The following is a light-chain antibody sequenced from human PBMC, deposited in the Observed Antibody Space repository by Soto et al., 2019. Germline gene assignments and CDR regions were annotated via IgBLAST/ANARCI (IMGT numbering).Light chain of an antibody. CDR1: SSDVGGYNY. CDR2: DVS. J-gene: IGLJ2*01. V-gene: IGLV2-14*01. Sequence: QSALTQPASVSGSPGQSITISCTGTSSDVGGYNYVSWYQQHPGKAPKLMIYDVSNRPSGVSNRLSGSKSGNTASLTISGLQAEDEADDSCSSYTSSSTPLHVVFGGGTKLTVL. CDR3: SSYTSSSTPLHVV.